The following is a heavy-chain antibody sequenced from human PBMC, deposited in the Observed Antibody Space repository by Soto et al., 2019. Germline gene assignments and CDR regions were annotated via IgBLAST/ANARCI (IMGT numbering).Heavy chain of an antibody. D-gene: IGHD5-18*01. Sequence: GGSLRLSCAASGFAFSSCVMSWVRQAPGKGLEWVSTIKTSGDSIFYADPVKGRFTASRDDSRNTLYLQMDSLRAEDTATYYCTKDVSGDMGVDFGGRGPPVTVS. CDR1: GFAFSSCV. CDR2: IKTSGDSI. CDR3: TKDVSGDMGVDF. J-gene: IGHJ4*02. V-gene: IGHV3-23*01.